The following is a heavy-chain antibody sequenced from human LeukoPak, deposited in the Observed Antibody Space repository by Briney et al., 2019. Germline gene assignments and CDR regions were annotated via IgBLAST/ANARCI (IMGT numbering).Heavy chain of an antibody. Sequence: SETLSLTCTVSGGSMTSYYWSWSRQPPGKGLEWIGYIYNSGSTNYNPSLKSRVTISVDTSKNQFSLNLGSVTAADTAVYYCARAPFPSDFYPLFDYWGQGTLVTVSS. V-gene: IGHV4-59*01. D-gene: IGHD3/OR15-3a*01. CDR1: GGSMTSYY. J-gene: IGHJ4*02. CDR3: ARAPFPSDFYPLFDY. CDR2: IYNSGST.